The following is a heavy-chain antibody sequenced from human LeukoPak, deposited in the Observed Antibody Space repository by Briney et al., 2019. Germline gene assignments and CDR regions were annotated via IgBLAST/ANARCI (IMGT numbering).Heavy chain of an antibody. D-gene: IGHD1-26*01. Sequence: GGSLRLSCAASGFIFSNHGMNWVRQAPGKGLEWVSGITGDAGRTYYADSVKGRFTISRDNSKNTLYLQMNSLRAEDTAIYYCAKDRAWGAFAYWGQGTLVTVSS. J-gene: IGHJ4*02. CDR2: ITGDAGRT. CDR3: AKDRAWGAFAY. V-gene: IGHV3-23*01. CDR1: GFIFSNHG.